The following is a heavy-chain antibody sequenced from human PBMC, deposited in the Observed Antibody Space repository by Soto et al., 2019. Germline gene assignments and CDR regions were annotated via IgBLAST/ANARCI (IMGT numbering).Heavy chain of an antibody. CDR2: TFYRSKWYS. CDR1: GDSVSRNNAV. Sequence: SPTLSLTCALSGDSVSRNNAVWNWISQSPSRGLEWLGRTFYRSKWYSDYGESVKRRITITADPSKNQFSLQLTSLTPDDAGLYFCAIVVVPFFGLLPQFALWGQGSPVIVSS. J-gene: IGHJ4*02. D-gene: IGHD3-3*01. CDR3: AIVVVPFFGLLPQFAL. V-gene: IGHV6-1*01.